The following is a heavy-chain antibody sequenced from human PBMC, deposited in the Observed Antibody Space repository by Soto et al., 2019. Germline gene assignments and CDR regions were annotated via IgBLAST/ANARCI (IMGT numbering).Heavy chain of an antibody. CDR3: ARDLGEDSSSSYYGMDV. Sequence: VQLVESGGGVVQPGRSLRLSCAASGFTFSSYAMHWVRQAPGKGLEWVAVISYDGSNKYYADSVKGRFTISRDNSKNTLYLQMNSLRAEDTAVYYCARDLGEDSSSSYYGMDVWGQGTTVTVSS. CDR1: GFTFSSYA. J-gene: IGHJ6*02. CDR2: ISYDGSNK. V-gene: IGHV3-30-3*01. D-gene: IGHD6-6*01.